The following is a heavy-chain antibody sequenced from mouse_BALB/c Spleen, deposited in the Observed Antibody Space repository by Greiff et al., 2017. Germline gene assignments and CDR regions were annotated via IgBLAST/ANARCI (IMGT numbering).Heavy chain of an antibody. V-gene: IGHV1-4*02. Sequence: QVQLQQSAAELARPGASVKMSCKASGYTFTSYTMHWVKQRPGQGLEWIGYINPSSGYTEYNQKFKDKTTLTADKSSSTAYMQLSSLTSEDSAVFYCATQGGNYYFDDWGEGTTLTVSS. CDR1: GYTFTSYT. J-gene: IGHJ2*01. CDR3: ATQGGNYYFDD. D-gene: IGHD2-1*01. CDR2: INPSSGYT.